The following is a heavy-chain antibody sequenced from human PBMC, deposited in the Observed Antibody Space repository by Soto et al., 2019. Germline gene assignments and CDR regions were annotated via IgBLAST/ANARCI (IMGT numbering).Heavy chain of an antibody. D-gene: IGHD2-2*01. CDR2: INWNGGST. CDR1: GFTFDDYG. CDR3: ARVVPPPLKVVPAAIGWYYYIDV. V-gene: IGHV3-20*01. J-gene: IGHJ6*03. Sequence: PGGSLRLSCAASGFTFDDYGMSWVRQAPGKGLEWVSGINWNGGSTGYADSVKGRFTISRDNTKNSLYLQMNSLRAEDTALYHCARVVPPPLKVVPAAIGWYYYIDVWGKGTTVTVSS.